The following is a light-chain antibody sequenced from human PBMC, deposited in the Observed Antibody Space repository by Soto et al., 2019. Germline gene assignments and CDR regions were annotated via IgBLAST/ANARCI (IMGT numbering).Light chain of an antibody. CDR1: QTVSSY. Sequence: EIVLTQSPATLSLSPGERATLSRRASQTVSSYLLWYQQKRGQAPRLLIYDASNRATGIPARFSGSGSGTDFTLTTSSLEPEDFAVYYCQQRMNWPLTFGQGTRLEIK. CDR3: QQRMNWPLT. V-gene: IGKV3-11*01. CDR2: DAS. J-gene: IGKJ5*01.